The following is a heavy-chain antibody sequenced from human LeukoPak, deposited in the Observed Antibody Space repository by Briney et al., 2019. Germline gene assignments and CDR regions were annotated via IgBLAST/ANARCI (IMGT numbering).Heavy chain of an antibody. D-gene: IGHD3-9*01. CDR3: ARALTQPHGFDY. J-gene: IGHJ4*02. V-gene: IGHV4-59*01. CDR1: GFIFDDYA. Sequence: GSLRLSCAASGFIFDDYAMHWIRQPPGKGLEWIGYIYYSGSTNYNPSLKSRVTISVDTSRHQFSLKLSSVTAADTAVYYCARALTQPHGFDYWGQGTLVTVSS. CDR2: IYYSGST.